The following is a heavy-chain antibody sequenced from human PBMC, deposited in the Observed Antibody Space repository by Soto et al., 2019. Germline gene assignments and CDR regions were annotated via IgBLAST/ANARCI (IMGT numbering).Heavy chain of an antibody. J-gene: IGHJ4*02. D-gene: IGHD6-19*01. CDR1: GFTFSSYS. V-gene: IGHV3-21*01. CDR3: ARERTESGWYYFDY. Sequence: EVQLVESGGGLVKPGGSLRLSCAASGFTFSSYSMNWVRQAPGKGLVWVSSISSSSSYIYYADSVKGRFTISRDNAKNSLYLQMNSLRAEDTAVYYCARERTESGWYYFDYWGQGTLVTVSS. CDR2: ISSSSSYI.